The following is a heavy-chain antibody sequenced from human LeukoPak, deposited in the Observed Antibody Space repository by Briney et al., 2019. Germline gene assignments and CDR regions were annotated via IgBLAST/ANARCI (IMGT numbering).Heavy chain of an antibody. CDR3: ARRVADSSGWYFDS. CDR2: IYYTGST. V-gene: IGHV4-59*08. Sequence: PSETLSLTCTVSRGSISIYYWGWMRQPPGKGLEWIGYIYYTGSTNYNPSLKSRVTISVDTSKNQFSLKLSSVTAADTAVYYCARRVADSSGWYFDSWGQGTLVTVSS. D-gene: IGHD6-19*01. CDR1: RGSISIYY. J-gene: IGHJ4*02.